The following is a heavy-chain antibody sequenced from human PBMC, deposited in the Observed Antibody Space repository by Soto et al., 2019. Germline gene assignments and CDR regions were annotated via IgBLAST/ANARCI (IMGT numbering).Heavy chain of an antibody. CDR3: ARQRGGSWSCYSHF. CDR2: IFHSGST. D-gene: IGHD3-10*01. J-gene: IGHJ4*02. V-gene: IGHV4-4*02. CDR1: GGSITSGNW. Sequence: QVQLQESGPGLVKPSGTLSLTCAVSGGSITSGNWWTWVRQPPGKGLEWIGEIFHSGSTPYHPSLRRRGTLSVAKSKNHFSLNLSAVTAADPAVYYCARQRGGSWSCYSHFWGQGSLVTVSS.